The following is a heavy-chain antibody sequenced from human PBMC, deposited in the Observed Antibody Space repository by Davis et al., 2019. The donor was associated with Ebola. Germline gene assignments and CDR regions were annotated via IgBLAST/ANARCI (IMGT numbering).Heavy chain of an antibody. J-gene: IGHJ6*02. CDR1: GFIFDDHA. CDR2: ISWSSDRK. D-gene: IGHD4-17*01. CDR3: ARDSDYGYYHGMDV. Sequence: SLKISCVVSGFIFDDHAMQWVRQVPGKGLEWVSGISWSSDRKVYAASVKGRFTISRDDSKNTLYLQMNSLRAEDTDVYYCARDSDYGYYHGMDVWGQGTTVTVSS. V-gene: IGHV3-9*01.